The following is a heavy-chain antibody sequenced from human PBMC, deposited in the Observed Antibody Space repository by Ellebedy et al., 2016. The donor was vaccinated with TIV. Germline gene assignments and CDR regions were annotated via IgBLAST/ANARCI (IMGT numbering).Heavy chain of an antibody. CDR2: IIPIFGTA. V-gene: IGHV1-69*13. D-gene: IGHD3-10*01. Sequence: SVKVSCXASGGTFSSYAISWVRQAPGQGLEWMGGIIPIFGTANYAQKFQGRVTITADESTSTAYMELSSLRSEDTAVYYCARAYGSGSYRSPIDYWGQGTLVTVSS. CDR1: GGTFSSYA. J-gene: IGHJ4*02. CDR3: ARAYGSGSYRSPIDY.